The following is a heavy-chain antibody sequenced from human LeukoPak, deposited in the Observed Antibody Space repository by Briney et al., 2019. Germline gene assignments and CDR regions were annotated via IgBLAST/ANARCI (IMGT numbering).Heavy chain of an antibody. Sequence: SVKVSCKASGGTFGSYVISWVRQAPGQGLEWMGGIIPIFGTAHYAQKFQGRLTINADESTSTVSMEMSSLRSEDTAMYYCAKEGDTALVTGYFDLWGRGTLVTVSA. J-gene: IGHJ2*01. D-gene: IGHD5-18*01. CDR3: AKEGDTALVTGYFDL. CDR2: IIPIFGTA. V-gene: IGHV1-69*01. CDR1: GGTFGSYV.